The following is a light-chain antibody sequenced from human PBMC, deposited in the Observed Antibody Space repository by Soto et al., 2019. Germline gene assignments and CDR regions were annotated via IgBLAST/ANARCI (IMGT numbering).Light chain of an antibody. J-gene: IGLJ3*02. CDR1: SSNIGATYH. Sequence: QSVLTHPPSVSGAPGQRVTISCTGSSSNIGATYHVHWYQQLPGTAPKLLIYGNSNRPSGVPDRFSGSKSGTSASLAITGLQAEDEADYYCQSYDSSLSGSVFGGGTKLTVL. CDR2: GNS. CDR3: QSYDSSLSGSV. V-gene: IGLV1-40*01.